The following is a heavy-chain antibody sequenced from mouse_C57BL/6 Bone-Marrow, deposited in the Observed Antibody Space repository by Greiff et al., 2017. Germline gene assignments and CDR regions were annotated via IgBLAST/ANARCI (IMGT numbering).Heavy chain of an antibody. CDR1: GYTFTSYW. CDR2: INPSNGGT. J-gene: IGHJ2*01. V-gene: IGHV1-53*01. CDR3: ARCDGYYPFFDY. Sequence: QVQLQQPGTELVKPGASVKLSCKASGYTFTSYWMHWVKQRPGQGLEWIGNINPSNGGTNYNEKFKSKATLTVDKSSSTAYIQLSSLTSEDSAVYYCARCDGYYPFFDYWGQGTTLTVSS. D-gene: IGHD2-3*01.